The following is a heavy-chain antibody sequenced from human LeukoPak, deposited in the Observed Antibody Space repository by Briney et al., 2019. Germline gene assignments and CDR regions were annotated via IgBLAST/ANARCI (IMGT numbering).Heavy chain of an antibody. V-gene: IGHV3-21*01. CDR2: ISSSSSYI. Sequence: GGSLRLSCAASGFTFSSYNMNWVREAPGKGLEWVSSISSSSSYIYYADSVKGRFTISRDNAKNSLYLQMNSLRAEDTAVYYCARDRQWLVGGYYYYYYGMDVWGQGTTVTVSS. CDR1: GFTFSSYN. D-gene: IGHD6-19*01. CDR3: ARDRQWLVGGYYYYYYGMDV. J-gene: IGHJ6*02.